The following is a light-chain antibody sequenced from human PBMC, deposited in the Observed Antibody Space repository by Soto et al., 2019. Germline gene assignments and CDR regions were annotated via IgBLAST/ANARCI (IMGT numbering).Light chain of an antibody. CDR2: GAS. CDR3: QQRSNWLET. J-gene: IGKJ1*01. Sequence: EIVLTQSPGTLSLSPGERATLSCRSSQSVSSSYLAWYQQKPGQAPRLLIYGASSRATGIPARFSGSGSGTDFTLTISSLEPEDFAAYYCQQRSNWLETFGQGTKVDIK. V-gene: IGKV3D-20*02. CDR1: QSVSSSY.